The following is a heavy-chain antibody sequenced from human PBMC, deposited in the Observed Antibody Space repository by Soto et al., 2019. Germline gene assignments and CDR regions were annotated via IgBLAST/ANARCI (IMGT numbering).Heavy chain of an antibody. J-gene: IGHJ4*02. V-gene: IGHV3-15*07. CDR1: GFTFSNAW. Sequence: GGSLRLSCAASGFTFSNAWMNWVRQAPGKGLEWVGRIKSKTDGGTTDYAATMKGRFTISRDDSKNTLYLQMNSLKTEDTAVYYCTTNLGIVGAEFLFDYWGQGTLVTVSS. CDR2: IKSKTDGGTT. D-gene: IGHD1-26*01. CDR3: TTNLGIVGAEFLFDY.